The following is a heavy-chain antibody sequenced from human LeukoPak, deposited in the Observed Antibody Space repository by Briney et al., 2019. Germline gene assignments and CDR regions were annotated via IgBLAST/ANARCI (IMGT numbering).Heavy chain of an antibody. V-gene: IGHV1-46*01. CDR1: GYTFTNYY. CDR3: ATHPLGYFDS. J-gene: IGHJ4*02. Sequence: GASVKVSCKASGYTFTNYYMHWVRQAPGQGLEWMGIINPTGGSASYAQKFQGRVTMTRDTSTSTVYMELSSLRSEDTAVYYYATHPLGYFDSWGQGTQVTVSS. CDR2: INPTGGSA.